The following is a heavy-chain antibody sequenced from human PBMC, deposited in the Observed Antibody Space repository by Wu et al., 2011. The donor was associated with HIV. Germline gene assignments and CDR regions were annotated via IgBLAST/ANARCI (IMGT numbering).Heavy chain of an antibody. J-gene: IGHJ5*02. CDR2: IYPSDSDT. D-gene: IGHD1-26*01. CDR1: GYNFNTYW. CDR3: ARVPTLVGPTRYFDP. Sequence: VQLVQSGAEVRKPGESLRISCKASGYNFNTYWIGWVRQMPGKGLDWMGIIYPSDSDTRYNPSFQGQVTISADKSITTAYLQWSSLKASDTAMYYCARVPTLVGPTRYFDPWGQGTLVTVSS. V-gene: IGHV5-51*03.